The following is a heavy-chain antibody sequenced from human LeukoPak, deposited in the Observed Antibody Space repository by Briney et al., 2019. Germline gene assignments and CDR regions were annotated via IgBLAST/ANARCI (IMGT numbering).Heavy chain of an antibody. J-gene: IGHJ5*02. CDR3: ARPVGATSVWFDP. Sequence: GESLKISCKGSGYSFTSYWIIWVRQMPGKGLEWMGKIDPSDSHTNYSPSFQGHVTISVDRSSSTAYLQWSSLKASDTAMYYCARPVGATSVWFDPWGQGTLVTVSS. D-gene: IGHD1-26*01. CDR1: GYSFTSYW. V-gene: IGHV5-10-1*01. CDR2: IDPSDSHT.